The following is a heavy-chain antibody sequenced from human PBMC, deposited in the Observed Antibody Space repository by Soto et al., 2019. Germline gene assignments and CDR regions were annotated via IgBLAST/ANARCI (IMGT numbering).Heavy chain of an antibody. CDR2: ISYDGSNK. J-gene: IGHJ4*02. CDR3: AKNELLWFGEST. D-gene: IGHD3-10*01. Sequence: GGSLRLSCAASGFTFSSYGMHWVRQAPGKGLAWVAVISYDGSNKYYADSVKGRFTISRDNSKNTLYLQMNSLRAEDTAVYYCAKNELLWFGESTWGQGTLVTVSS. V-gene: IGHV3-30*18. CDR1: GFTFSSYG.